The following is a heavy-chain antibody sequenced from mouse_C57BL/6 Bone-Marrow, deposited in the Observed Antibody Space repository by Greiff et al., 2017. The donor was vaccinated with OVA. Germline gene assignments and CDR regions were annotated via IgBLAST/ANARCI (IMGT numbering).Heavy chain of an antibody. CDR3: TPYSNFDY. Sequence: EVQLQQSGAELVRPGASVKLSCTASGFNIKDDYMHWVKQRPEQGLEWIGWIDPENGDTEYASKFQGKATITADTFSNTAYLQLSSLTSEDTAVYYCTPYSNFDYWGQGTTLTVSS. CDR1: GFNIKDDY. J-gene: IGHJ2*01. D-gene: IGHD2-5*01. V-gene: IGHV14-4*01. CDR2: IDPENGDT.